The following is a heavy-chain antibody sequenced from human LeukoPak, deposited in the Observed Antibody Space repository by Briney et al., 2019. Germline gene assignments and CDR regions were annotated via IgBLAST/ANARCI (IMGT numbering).Heavy chain of an antibody. V-gene: IGHV4-34*01. CDR3: ARHFWSGSWFDP. CDR2: INHSGST. CDR1: GGSFSGYY. J-gene: IGHJ5*02. D-gene: IGHD3-3*02. Sequence: SETLSLTCAVYGGSFSGYYWSWIRQPPGKGLEWIGEINHSGSTNYNPSLKSRVTISVDTSKNQFSLKLSSVTAADTAVYYCARHFWSGSWFDPWGQGTLVTVSS.